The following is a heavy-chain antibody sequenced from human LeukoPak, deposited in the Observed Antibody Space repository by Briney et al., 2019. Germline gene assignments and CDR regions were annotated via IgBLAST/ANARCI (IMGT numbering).Heavy chain of an antibody. J-gene: IGHJ4*02. Sequence: GSSVKVSCKASGGTFSSYAISWVRQAPGQGLEWMGGIIPIFGTANYAQKFQGRVTITADESTSTAYMELSSLRSEDTAVYYCARAGTYYYDSSGYSIGYWGQGTLVTVSS. CDR3: ARAGTYYYDSSGYSIGY. CDR2: IIPIFGTA. D-gene: IGHD3-22*01. V-gene: IGHV1-69*01. CDR1: GGTFSSYA.